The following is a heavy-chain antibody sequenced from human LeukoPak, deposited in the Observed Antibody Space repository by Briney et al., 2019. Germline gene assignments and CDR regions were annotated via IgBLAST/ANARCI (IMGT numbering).Heavy chain of an antibody. J-gene: IGHJ4*02. CDR1: GYTFTGYY. CDR3: ANWVVVPAFPFDY. CDR2: INPNSGGT. Sequence: GASVKVSCKASGYTFTGYYMHWVRQAPGQGLEWMGWINPNSGGTNYAQKFQGRVTMTGDTSISTAYMELSRLRSDDTAVYYCANWVVVPAFPFDYGGQGTLVTVSS. V-gene: IGHV1-2*02. D-gene: IGHD2-2*01.